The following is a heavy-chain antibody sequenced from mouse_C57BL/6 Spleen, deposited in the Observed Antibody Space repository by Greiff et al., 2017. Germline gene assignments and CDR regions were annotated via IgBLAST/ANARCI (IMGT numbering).Heavy chain of an antibody. CDR2: IYPGDGDT. D-gene: IGHD1-1*01. CDR3: ARLTVYFDY. V-gene: IGHV1-82*01. Sequence: VQLQQSGPELVKPGASVKISCKASGYAFSSSWMNWVKQRPGKGLEWIGRIYPGDGDTNYNGKFKGKATLTADKSSSTAYMQLSSLTSEDSAVYFCARLTVYFDYWGQGTTLTVSS. CDR1: GYAFSSSW. J-gene: IGHJ2*01.